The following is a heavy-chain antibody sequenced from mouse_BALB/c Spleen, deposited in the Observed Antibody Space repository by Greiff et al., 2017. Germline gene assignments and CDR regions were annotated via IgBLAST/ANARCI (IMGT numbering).Heavy chain of an antibody. CDR3: ARGRDGYDYGWAWFAY. V-gene: IGHV5-6-5*01. J-gene: IGHJ3*01. CDR1: GFTFSSYA. Sequence: EVKLMESGGGLVKPGGSLKLSCAASGFTFSSYAMSWVRQTPEKRLEWVASISSGGSTYYPDSVKGRFTISRDNARNILYLQMSSLRSEDTAMYYCARGRDGYDYGWAWFAYWGQGTLVTVSA. CDR2: ISSGGST. D-gene: IGHD2-4*01.